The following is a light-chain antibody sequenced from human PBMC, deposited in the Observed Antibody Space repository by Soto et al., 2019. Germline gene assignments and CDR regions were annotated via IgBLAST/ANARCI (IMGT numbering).Light chain of an antibody. J-gene: IGKJ2*01. CDR2: AAS. V-gene: IGKV1-39*01. CDR3: QQSYSTPPS. CDR1: QSISSY. Sequence: DIQMTQSPSSLSASVGDRVTITCRASQSISSYLNWYQQKPGKAPKLQIYAASSLQSGVPSRFSGSGAGTDFTIPISSLQPEDVATYYCQQSYSTPPSFGQGNKLEIK.